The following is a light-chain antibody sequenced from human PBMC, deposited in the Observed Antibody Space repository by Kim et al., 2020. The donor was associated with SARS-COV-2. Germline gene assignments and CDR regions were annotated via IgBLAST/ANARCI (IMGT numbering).Light chain of an antibody. CDR2: DSS. V-gene: IGKV3-15*01. Sequence: PGDGATLSCRASQSIDRDLAWYQQKPGQPPRLLIYDSSTRAPGIPARFRGSGSGTEFTLTIHSLQSEDLAVYYCQHYNAWPPWTFGRGTKQE. CDR1: QSIDRD. CDR3: QHYNAWPPWT. J-gene: IGKJ1*01.